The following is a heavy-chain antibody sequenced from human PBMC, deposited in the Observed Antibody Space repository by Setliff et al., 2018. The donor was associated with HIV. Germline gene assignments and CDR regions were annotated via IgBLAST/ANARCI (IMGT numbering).Heavy chain of an antibody. CDR1: GYTFTSYG. CDR3: AGDHIDWPEGPDY. CDR2: ISGYNGNT. D-gene: IGHD3-9*01. Sequence: GASVKVSCKASGYTFTSYGISWVRQAPGQGLEWMGWISGYNGNTNYAQKFQGRVTMTTDTSTTTAYMDLRSLRSDDTAMYFCAGDHIDWPEGPDYWGQGTLVTVSS. V-gene: IGHV1-18*01. J-gene: IGHJ4*02.